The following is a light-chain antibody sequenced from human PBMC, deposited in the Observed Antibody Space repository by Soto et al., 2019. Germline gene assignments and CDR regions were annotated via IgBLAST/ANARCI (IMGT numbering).Light chain of an antibody. CDR2: EVE. CDR1: GRDIGAYNY. J-gene: IGLJ1*01. Sequence: QSVLTQPASVSGSPGQSITISCTGSGRDIGAYNYVSWYQQHPGKAPKLIIYEVENRPSGVSNRFSASKSAFTASLTISGLQAEDEADYYCSSYDSRLSCSVFGSGTKVTVL. V-gene: IGLV2-14*01. CDR3: SSYDSRLSCSV.